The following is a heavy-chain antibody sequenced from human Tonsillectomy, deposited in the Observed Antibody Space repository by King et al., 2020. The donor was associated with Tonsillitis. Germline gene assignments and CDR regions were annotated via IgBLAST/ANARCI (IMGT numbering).Heavy chain of an antibody. CDR1: GYTFTSYA. Sequence: VQLVESGSELKKPGASVKVSCKASGYTFTSYAMNWVRQAPGQGLEWMGWINTNTGNPTYAQGFTGRFVFSLDTSVITAYLQISSLKADDTAVYYCARGEESSSWYGSYYYYGMDVWGQGSTVTVSS. V-gene: IGHV7-4-1*02. CDR2: INTNTGNP. CDR3: ARGEESSSWYGSYYYYGMDV. J-gene: IGHJ6*02. D-gene: IGHD6-13*01.